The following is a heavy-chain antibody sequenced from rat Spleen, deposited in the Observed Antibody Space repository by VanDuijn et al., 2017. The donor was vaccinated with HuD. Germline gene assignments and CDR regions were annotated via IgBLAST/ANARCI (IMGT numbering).Heavy chain of an antibody. CDR3: ARYRDTYDHVGIFDY. J-gene: IGHJ2*01. Sequence: VRLKESGPRLVQPSQTLSVTCTVSGFSVTSYHVSWVRQPPGNKLEWMGYINNAGSTNYNPSLKSRISITGDSSKNQFFLQLNSVTTEDTATYYCARYRDTYDHVGIFDYWGQGVMVTVSS. CDR2: INNAGST. D-gene: IGHD2-5*01. V-gene: IGHV3-3*01. CDR1: GFSVTSYHV.